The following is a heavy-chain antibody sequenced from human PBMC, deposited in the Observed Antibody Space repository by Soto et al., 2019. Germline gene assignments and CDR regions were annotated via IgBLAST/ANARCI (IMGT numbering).Heavy chain of an antibody. CDR2: ISYDSSNK. Sequence: VQLLESGRGLIQPGGSLRLSCAASGFTFSYGIHWLRQAPGKGLEWVAYISYDSSNKFYGDSVKGRFTIYRDNSKNTQFLQMNSLRAEDTAVYYCAKLVIGYCSGNTCDDYWGQGTLVAVSS. J-gene: IGHJ4*02. CDR1: GFTFSYG. CDR3: AKLVIGYCSGNTCDDY. V-gene: IGHV3-30*18. D-gene: IGHD2-15*01.